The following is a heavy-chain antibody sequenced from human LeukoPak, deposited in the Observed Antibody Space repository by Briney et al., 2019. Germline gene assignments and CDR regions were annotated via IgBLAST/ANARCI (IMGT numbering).Heavy chain of an antibody. V-gene: IGHV3-30*03. CDR1: GFPFSSYG. CDR2: LSYDGSNE. J-gene: IGHJ4*02. CDR3: ASDREYYYGSGSFDY. D-gene: IGHD3-10*01. Sequence: GRSLRLSCAASGFPFSSYGMHWVRQAPGKGLEWVAVLSYDGSNEYYADSVKGRLTISRDNSKNTLYLQMNSLRAEDTAVYYCASDREYYYGSGSFDYWGQGTLVTVSS.